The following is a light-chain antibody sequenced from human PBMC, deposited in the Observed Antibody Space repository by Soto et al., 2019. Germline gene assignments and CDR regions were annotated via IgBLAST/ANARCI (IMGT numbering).Light chain of an antibody. CDR1: QSISNY. CDR3: QQSYSSWAT. CDR2: AAS. V-gene: IGKV1-39*01. J-gene: IGKJ4*01. Sequence: DIQMTQSPSSLSASVGDRVTITCRARQSISNYLNWYQLKPGKVPKLLIYAASTLQTGVPSRFSGSGSGTDVTLTISSLQPEDSASYYCQQSYSSWATFGGGPKVEIK.